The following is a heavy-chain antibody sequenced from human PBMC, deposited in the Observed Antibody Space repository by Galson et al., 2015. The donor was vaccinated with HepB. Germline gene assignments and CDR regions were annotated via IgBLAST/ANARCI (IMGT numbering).Heavy chain of an antibody. CDR1: GFTFSSYW. J-gene: IGHJ4*02. Sequence: SLRLSCAASGFTFSSYWMSWVRQAPGKGLEWVANIKQDGSEKYYVDSVKGRFTISRDNAKNSLYLQMNSLRAEDTAVYYCARVWGNWVDYFDYWGQGTLVTVSS. D-gene: IGHD3-16*01. CDR3: ARVWGNWVDYFDY. V-gene: IGHV3-7*01. CDR2: IKQDGSEK.